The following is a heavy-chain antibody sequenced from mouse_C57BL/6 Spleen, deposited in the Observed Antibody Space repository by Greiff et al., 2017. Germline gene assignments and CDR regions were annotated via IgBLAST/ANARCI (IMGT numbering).Heavy chain of an antibody. CDR3: AREEGPVWFGG. J-gene: IGHJ3*02. CDR2: ISDGGSYT. Sequence: EVKVVESGGGLVKPGGSLKLSCAASGFTFSSYAMSWVRQTPEKRLEWVASISDGGSYTYYPDNVKGRFTISRANAKKHHYLQMSHLKSEDTAMDYCAREEGPVWFGGWGQGTLVTVAA. D-gene: IGHD3-3*01. V-gene: IGHV5-4*01. CDR1: GFTFSSYA.